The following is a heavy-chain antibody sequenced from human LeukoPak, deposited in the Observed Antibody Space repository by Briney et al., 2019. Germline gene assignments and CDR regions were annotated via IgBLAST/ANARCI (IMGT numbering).Heavy chain of an antibody. CDR2: IIPILGIA. Sequence: SVKVSCKASGGTFSSYATSWVRQAPGQGLEWMGRIIPILGIANYAQKFQGRVTITADKSTSTAYMELSSLRSEDTAVYYCARVSAYYDSSGYPFDYWGQGTLVTVSS. CDR3: ARVSAYYDSSGYPFDY. CDR1: GGTFSSYA. D-gene: IGHD3-22*01. V-gene: IGHV1-69*04. J-gene: IGHJ4*02.